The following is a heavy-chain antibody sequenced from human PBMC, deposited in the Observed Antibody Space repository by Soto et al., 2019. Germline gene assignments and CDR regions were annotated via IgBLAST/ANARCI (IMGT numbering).Heavy chain of an antibody. CDR2: ISSSGTYT. Sequence: QVQLVESGGGLVKPGVSLRLSCAASGFSFSDYYMNWIRQAPGKGLEWISYISSSGTYTNYADSVRGRFTMSRDSAKNSLFLQMDGLRAEDTAVYYCARAKLVVEGRFDYWGQGTLVTVSS. J-gene: IGHJ4*02. CDR1: GFSFSDYY. V-gene: IGHV3-11*06. D-gene: IGHD3-22*01. CDR3: ARAKLVVEGRFDY.